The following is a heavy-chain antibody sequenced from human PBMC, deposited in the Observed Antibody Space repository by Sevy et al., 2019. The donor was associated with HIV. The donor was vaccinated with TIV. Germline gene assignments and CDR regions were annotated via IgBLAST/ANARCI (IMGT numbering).Heavy chain of an antibody. Sequence: GGSLRLSCAASGFTFGNYAMNWVRQAPGKGLEWVSSISVGTIDTSYVDSVKGRFTISRDNSQNTLYLEMNSLRAEDTAVYYCAKDGTYSLSWYYLDHWGQGTLVTVSS. J-gene: IGHJ4*02. D-gene: IGHD6-13*01. V-gene: IGHV3-23*01. CDR3: AKDGTYSLSWYYLDH. CDR2: ISVGTIDT. CDR1: GFTFGNYA.